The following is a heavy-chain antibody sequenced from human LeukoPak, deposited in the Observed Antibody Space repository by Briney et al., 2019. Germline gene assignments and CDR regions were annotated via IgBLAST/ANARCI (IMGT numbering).Heavy chain of an antibody. V-gene: IGHV3-15*01. CDR1: GFTFSNAW. CDR2: IKSKTDGGTT. J-gene: IGHJ4*02. D-gene: IGHD3-16*02. CDR3: TTGGRDYVWGSYRYRADY. Sequence: PGGSLRPSCAASGFTFSNAWMSWVRQAPGKGLEWVGRIKSKTDGGTTDYAAPVKGRFTISRDDSKNTLYLQMDSLKTEDTAVYYCTTGGRDYVWGSYRYRADYWGQGTLATVSS.